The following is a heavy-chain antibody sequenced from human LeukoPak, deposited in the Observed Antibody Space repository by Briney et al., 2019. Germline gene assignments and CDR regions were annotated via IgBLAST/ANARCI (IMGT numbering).Heavy chain of an antibody. J-gene: IGHJ5*02. CDR2: ISSSSSYI. CDR3: ARSGVVVAALERGVANWFDP. D-gene: IGHD2-15*01. V-gene: IGHV3-21*01. CDR1: GFTFRSYA. Sequence: GGSLRLSCSASGFTFRSYAMSWVRQAPGKGLEWVSSISSSSSYIYYTDSVKGRFTISRDNAKNSLNLQMNSLRAEDTAVYYCARSGVVVAALERGVANWFDPWGQGTLVTVSS.